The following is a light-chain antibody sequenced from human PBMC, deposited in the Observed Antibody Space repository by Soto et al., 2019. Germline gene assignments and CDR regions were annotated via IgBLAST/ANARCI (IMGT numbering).Light chain of an antibody. CDR2: GAS. J-gene: IGKJ1*01. CDR1: PSVTNF. CDR3: QQYNNWPPWT. V-gene: IGKV3-15*01. Sequence: EIVMTQSPATLSLSPGERATLSCRASPSVTNFLAWYQQKPGQAPRLLIYGASTRATGIPARFSGSGSGTEFTLTISSLQSEDFAVYYCQQYNNWPPWTFGQGTKVDIK.